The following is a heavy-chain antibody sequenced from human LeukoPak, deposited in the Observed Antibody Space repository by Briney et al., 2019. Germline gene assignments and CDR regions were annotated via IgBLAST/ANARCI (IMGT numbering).Heavy chain of an antibody. J-gene: IGHJ4*02. D-gene: IGHD1-26*01. CDR3: ATDVTSGGYYSYYFDS. CDR2: FNPEDDET. CDR1: GYTLSEVS. Sequence: GASVKVSCKVPGYTLSEVSMHWVRHAPGKGLEWMGGFNPEDDETVYAQNFQGRVTMTADTSTDTAYMELSRLRSEDTAVYYCATDVTSGGYYSYYFDSWGQGTLVTVSS. V-gene: IGHV1-24*01.